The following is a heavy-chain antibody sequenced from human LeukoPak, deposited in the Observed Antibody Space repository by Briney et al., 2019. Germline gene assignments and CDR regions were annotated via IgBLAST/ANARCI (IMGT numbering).Heavy chain of an antibody. D-gene: IGHD1-26*01. CDR3: AKDLCSWELLTGCAFDI. V-gene: IGHV3-30*18. Sequence: PGRSLRLSCAASGFTFSSYGMHCVRDAPGKGVEWVAVIWYGGSNKYYADSVKGRFTISRDNSKNTLYLQMNSLRAEDTAVYYCAKDLCSWELLTGCAFDIWGQGTMVTVSS. CDR2: IWYGGSNK. J-gene: IGHJ3*02. CDR1: GFTFSSYG.